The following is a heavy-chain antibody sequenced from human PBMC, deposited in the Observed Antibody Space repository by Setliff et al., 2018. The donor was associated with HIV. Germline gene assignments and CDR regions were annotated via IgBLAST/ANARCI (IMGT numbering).Heavy chain of an antibody. V-gene: IGHV4-34*01. CDR2: INHSGST. Sequence: PSETLSLTCGVHGGSFSGYYWSWIRQPPGKGLEWIGEINHSGSTRYNPSLKSRVTISLDTSQNQFSLKLSSVTAADTAMYYCARPLTASYNFWGDAFAIWGQGTMVTVSS. CDR1: GGSFSGYY. CDR3: ARPLTASYNFWGDAFAI. J-gene: IGHJ3*02. D-gene: IGHD3-3*01.